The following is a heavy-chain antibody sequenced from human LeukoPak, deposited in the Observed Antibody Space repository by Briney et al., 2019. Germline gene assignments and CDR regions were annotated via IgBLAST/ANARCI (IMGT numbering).Heavy chain of an antibody. Sequence: GGSLRLSCAASGFTFSSYWMRWVRQAPGKGLVWVSRINSDGSSTSYADSVKGRFTVSRDNAKNTLYLQMNSLRAEDTAVYYCARVPKWELLDAFDIWGQGTMVTVSS. CDR1: GFTFSSYW. J-gene: IGHJ3*02. D-gene: IGHD1-26*01. V-gene: IGHV3-74*01. CDR3: ARVPKWELLDAFDI. CDR2: INSDGSST.